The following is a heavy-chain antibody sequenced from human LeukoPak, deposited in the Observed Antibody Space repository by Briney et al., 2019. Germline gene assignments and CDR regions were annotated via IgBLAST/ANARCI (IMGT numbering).Heavy chain of an antibody. Sequence: GGSLRLSCAASGFTSGNYGMHWVRQAPGKGPEWVAIISYDGSNKYYADSVKGRFTISRDNSKNTLYLQMNSLRAEDTAVYYCAKSCLDTYYDTLTGSDYWGQGTLVTVSS. V-gene: IGHV3-30*18. CDR3: AKSCLDTYYDTLTGSDY. CDR1: GFTSGNYG. J-gene: IGHJ4*02. CDR2: ISYDGSNK. D-gene: IGHD3-9*01.